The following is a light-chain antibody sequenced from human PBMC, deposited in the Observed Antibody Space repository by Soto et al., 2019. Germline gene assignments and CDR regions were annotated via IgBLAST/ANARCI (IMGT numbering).Light chain of an antibody. CDR1: QSVSSSN. J-gene: IGKJ1*01. CDR2: DAS. V-gene: IGKV3-20*01. CDR3: QQYGSPPPT. Sequence: EIVLTQSPGTLSFSPGERATLSCRASQSVSSSNLAWYQQKPGQAPRLLIYDASSRATGIPDRFSGSGSGTDFTLTISRLEPEDFAVYYCQQYGSPPPTFGQGTKVESK.